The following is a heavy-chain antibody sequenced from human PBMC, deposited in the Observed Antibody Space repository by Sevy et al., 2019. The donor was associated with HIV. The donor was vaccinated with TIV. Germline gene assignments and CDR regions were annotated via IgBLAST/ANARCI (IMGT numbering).Heavy chain of an antibody. J-gene: IGHJ4*02. CDR1: GFTFGSYW. Sequence: VGSLRLSCAASGFTFGSYWMTWVRQAPGKGLEWVANIKEDGSGRFYVDSVRGRFTVSRDNAKKTLYLQMNNLRGEDTALYYCARLYSSSSGRGLDNWGQGALVTVSS. CDR2: IKEDGSGR. CDR3: ARLYSSSSGRGLDN. V-gene: IGHV3-7*01. D-gene: IGHD6-6*01.